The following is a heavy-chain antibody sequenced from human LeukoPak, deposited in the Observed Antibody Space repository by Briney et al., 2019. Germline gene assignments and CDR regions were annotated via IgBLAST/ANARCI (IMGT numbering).Heavy chain of an antibody. Sequence: GGSLRLSCAASGFTFSSYAMSWVRQAPGEGLGWVSAISGSGGSTYYADSVKGRFTISRDNSKNTLYLQMNSLRAEDTAVYYCAKDRVTVTTGGWGQGTLVTVSS. CDR2: ISGSGGST. CDR3: AKDRVTVTTGG. J-gene: IGHJ4*02. V-gene: IGHV3-23*01. D-gene: IGHD4-17*01. CDR1: GFTFSSYA.